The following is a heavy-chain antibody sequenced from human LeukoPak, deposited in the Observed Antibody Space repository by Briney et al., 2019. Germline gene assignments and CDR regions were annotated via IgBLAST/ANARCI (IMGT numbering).Heavy chain of an antibody. CDR1: GFTFSSYG. CDR3: AKVTRRKVDAFDI. J-gene: IGHJ3*02. Sequence: GGSLRLSCAASGFTFSSYGRHWVRQAPGKGLEWVAFIRYDGSNKYYADSVKGRFTISRDNSKNTLYLQMNSLRAEDTAVYYCAKVTRRKVDAFDIWGQGTMVTVSS. V-gene: IGHV3-30*02. CDR2: IRYDGSNK.